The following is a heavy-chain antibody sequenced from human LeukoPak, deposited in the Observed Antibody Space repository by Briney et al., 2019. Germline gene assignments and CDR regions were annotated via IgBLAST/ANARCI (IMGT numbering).Heavy chain of an antibody. J-gene: IGHJ4*02. D-gene: IGHD2-8*01. Sequence: SETLSLTCTVSGGSISSSSYYWAWIRQPPGKWLEWIGSIYYSGSTHYNPSLKSRVTISVDTSKNEFSLKLTSVTAADTAVYYCARNNTLMMYPRGGEDKGFDYWGQGTLVTVSS. CDR3: ARNNTLMMYPRGGEDKGFDY. V-gene: IGHV4-39*01. CDR1: GGSISSSSYY. CDR2: IYYSGST.